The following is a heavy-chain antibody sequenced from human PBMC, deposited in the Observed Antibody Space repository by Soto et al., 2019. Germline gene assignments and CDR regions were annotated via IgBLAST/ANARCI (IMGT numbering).Heavy chain of an antibody. Sequence: QVQLVQSGAEVKKPGASVKVSCKASGYTFTSYGISWVRQAPGQGLEWMGWISAYNGNTNYAQKLQGRVTMTTDTSTSTAYMELRSLRSDNTAVYYCARDLYYYDSSGEKFDYWGQGTLVTVSS. D-gene: IGHD3-22*01. CDR2: ISAYNGNT. CDR1: GYTFTSYG. J-gene: IGHJ4*02. V-gene: IGHV1-18*01. CDR3: ARDLYYYDSSGEKFDY.